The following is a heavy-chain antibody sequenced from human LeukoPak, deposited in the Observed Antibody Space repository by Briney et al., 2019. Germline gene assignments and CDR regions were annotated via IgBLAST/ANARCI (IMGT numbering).Heavy chain of an antibody. J-gene: IGHJ4*02. CDR2: ISAYNGNT. D-gene: IGHD3-16*01. Sequence: ASVKVSCKASGYTFTSYGISWVRQAPGQGLEWMGWISAYNGNTNYAQKLQGRVTMTTDTSTSAAYMELRSLRSDDTAVYYCARDNDSRDPPHFDYWGQGTLVTVSS. CDR1: GYTFTSYG. V-gene: IGHV1-18*01. CDR3: ARDNDSRDPPHFDY.